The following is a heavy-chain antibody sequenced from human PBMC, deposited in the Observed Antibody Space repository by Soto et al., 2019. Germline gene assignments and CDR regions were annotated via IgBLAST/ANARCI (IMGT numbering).Heavy chain of an antibody. D-gene: IGHD1-20*01. CDR2: ISGSGGST. CDR3: ATGGIPGTTFYYFDH. Sequence: GGSVRLSCVASGFTFSSYAMSWVRQAPGKGLEWVSAISGSGGSTYYADSVKGRFTISRDNSKKTLYMQMNSLRAEDTAVYYCATGGIPGTTFYYFDHCAQGTLVTVSS. J-gene: IGHJ4*02. V-gene: IGHV3-23*01. CDR1: GFTFSSYA.